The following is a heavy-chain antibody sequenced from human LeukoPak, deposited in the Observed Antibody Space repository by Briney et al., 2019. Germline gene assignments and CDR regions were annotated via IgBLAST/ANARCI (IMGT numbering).Heavy chain of an antibody. D-gene: IGHD2-15*01. Sequence: SETLSLTCSVSGGSISNYYLNWIRQTPGKGLEWIGYVFYTGITDYNPSPKSRVSISVDTSKNQFSLMLTSVTAADTAVYYCARDATKGHCRGGNCGWFDPWGQGTLVTVSS. CDR3: ARDATKGHCRGGNCGWFDP. CDR1: GGSISNYY. J-gene: IGHJ5*02. V-gene: IGHV4-59*01. CDR2: VFYTGIT.